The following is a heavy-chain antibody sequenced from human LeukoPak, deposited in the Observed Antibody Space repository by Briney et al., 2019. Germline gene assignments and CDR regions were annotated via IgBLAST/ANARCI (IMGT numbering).Heavy chain of an antibody. V-gene: IGHV4-59*04. Sequence: GSLRLSCAASGFTLSTYAMSWVRQPPGKGLEWIGSIYYSGSTYYNPSLKSRVTMSVDTSKSQFSLNLSSVTAADTAVFYCARRSVIRGVDNWGQGTLVTVSS. CDR3: ARRSVIRGVDN. D-gene: IGHD3-10*01. J-gene: IGHJ4*02. CDR1: GFTLSTYA. CDR2: IYYSGST.